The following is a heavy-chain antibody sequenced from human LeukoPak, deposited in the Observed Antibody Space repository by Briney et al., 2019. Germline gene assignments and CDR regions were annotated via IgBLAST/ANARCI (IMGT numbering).Heavy chain of an antibody. CDR1: GYTFTSYA. J-gene: IGHJ4*02. D-gene: IGHD3-22*01. Sequence: VASVKVSCTASGYTFTSYAMHWVRQAPGQRLEWMGWINAGNGNTKYSQKFQGRVTITRDTSASTAYMELSSLRSEDTAVYYCASSPTHYYDSSGYYYWGQGTLVTVSS. V-gene: IGHV1-3*01. CDR3: ASSPTHYYDSSGYYY. CDR2: INAGNGNT.